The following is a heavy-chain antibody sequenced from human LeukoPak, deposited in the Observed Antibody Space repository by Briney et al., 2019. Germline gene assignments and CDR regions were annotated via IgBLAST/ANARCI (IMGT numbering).Heavy chain of an antibody. CDR2: IYYTGST. J-gene: IGHJ3*02. Sequence: PSETLSLTCTVSGGSISNYYWSWIRQPPGKGLEWIGYIYYTGSTKYNPSLKSRVTLSVDSSKTQFSLKLNSVTAVDTAVYYCAKAPSWGSGLDAFYIWGQGTMVTVSS. D-gene: IGHD3-10*01. CDR1: GGSISNYY. CDR3: AKAPSWGSGLDAFYI. V-gene: IGHV4-59*01.